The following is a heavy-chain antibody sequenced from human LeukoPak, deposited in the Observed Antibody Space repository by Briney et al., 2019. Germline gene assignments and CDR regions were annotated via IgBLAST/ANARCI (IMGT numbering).Heavy chain of an antibody. V-gene: IGHV3-13*01. CDR2: IGTASDT. J-gene: IGHJ6*03. Sequence: PGGSLRLSCAASGFTFSSFDMHWVRQPTGQGLEWVSTIGTASDTYYPGSVEGRSTLSRDNAKNSLYLQMNSLTAGDTAVYYCARGPPRGKYYYMDVWGKGTPVTVSS. D-gene: IGHD1-1*01. CDR3: ARGPPRGKYYYMDV. CDR1: GFTFSSFD.